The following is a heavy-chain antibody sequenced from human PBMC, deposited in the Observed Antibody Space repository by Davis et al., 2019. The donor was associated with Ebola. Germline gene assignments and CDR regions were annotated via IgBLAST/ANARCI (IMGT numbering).Heavy chain of an antibody. CDR3: ARGLHYYDSSGYWVY. D-gene: IGHD3-22*01. J-gene: IGHJ4*02. CDR1: AGSFTGYY. Sequence: MPSETLSLTCAVYAGSFTGYYWSCIRQPAGKGLEWIGEINHSGSTNYNPSLKSRVTISVDTSKNQFSLKLSSVTAADTAVYYCARGLHYYDSSGYWVYWGQGTLVTVSS. CDR2: INHSGST. V-gene: IGHV4-34*01.